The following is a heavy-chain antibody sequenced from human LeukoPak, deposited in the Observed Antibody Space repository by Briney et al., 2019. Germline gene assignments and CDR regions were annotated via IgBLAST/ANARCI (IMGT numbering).Heavy chain of an antibody. V-gene: IGHV3-48*04. D-gene: IGHD5-24*01. Sequence: GGSLRLSCVASGFTFSSYSMNWVRQAPGKGLEFISYINSRSSTIYYADVVKGRFTISRDNAKNSLYLQMNSLRAEDTAVYYCARDSRDGYRYYYMDVWGKGTTVTVSS. CDR3: ARDSRDGYRYYYMDV. J-gene: IGHJ6*03. CDR2: INSRSSTI. CDR1: GFTFSSYS.